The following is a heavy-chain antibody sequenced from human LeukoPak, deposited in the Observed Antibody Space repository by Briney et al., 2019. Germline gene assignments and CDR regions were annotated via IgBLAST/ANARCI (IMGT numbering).Heavy chain of an antibody. J-gene: IGHJ6*03. Sequence: ASVKVSCKASGYTFTSYFLHWVRQAPGQGLEWMGVIIPSGGTTNYAQKFQGRLAMTRDMSTSTVYMELSSLRSEDTAVYYCARLTRGKAAAGKSSYYMDVWGKGTTVTVSS. CDR3: ARLTRGKAAAGKSSYYMDV. CDR1: GYTFTSYF. D-gene: IGHD6-13*01. CDR2: IIPSGGTT. V-gene: IGHV1-46*01.